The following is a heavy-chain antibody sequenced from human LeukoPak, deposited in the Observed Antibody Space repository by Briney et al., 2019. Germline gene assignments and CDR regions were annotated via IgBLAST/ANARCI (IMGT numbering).Heavy chain of an antibody. CDR2: ITAYNGNT. D-gene: IGHD2-2*01. V-gene: IGHV1-18*01. CDR1: GYTFTSYG. CDR3: ARDPGYCSSTSCYYYYYMDV. Sequence: ASVKVSCKASGYTFTSYGISWVRQAPGQGLEWMGWITAYNGNTNYAQKFQGRVTMTRDTFISTAYMELSRLRSDDTAVYYCARDPGYCSSTSCYYYYYMDVWGKGTTVTVSS. J-gene: IGHJ6*03.